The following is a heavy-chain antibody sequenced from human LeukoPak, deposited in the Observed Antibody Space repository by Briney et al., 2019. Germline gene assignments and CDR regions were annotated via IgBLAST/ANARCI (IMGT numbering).Heavy chain of an antibody. D-gene: IGHD2-21*02. CDR3: AREGGYCGGDCYSDY. CDR1: GGSISNYY. Sequence: SETLSLTCTVSGGSISNYYWSWIRQPPGKGLEWIGYIYYSGSTFYNPSLKSRTTISVDTSKNQFSLKLNSVTAADTAVYYCAREGGYCGGDCYSDYWGQGTLVTVSS. J-gene: IGHJ4*02. CDR2: IYYSGST. V-gene: IGHV4-59*06.